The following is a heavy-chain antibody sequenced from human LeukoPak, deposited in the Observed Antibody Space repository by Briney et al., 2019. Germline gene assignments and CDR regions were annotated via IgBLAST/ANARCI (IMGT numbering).Heavy chain of an antibody. Sequence: GGSLRLSCAASGFTFSSYAMSWVRQAPGEGLEWVSAIIGSGDSTYYADSVKGRFTISRDNSKNTLSLQMHSLRAGDTAIYYCAKDRRHYYGSGRYFYGMDVWGQGTTVTVSS. CDR2: IIGSGDST. J-gene: IGHJ6*02. CDR1: GFTFSSYA. D-gene: IGHD3-10*01. CDR3: AKDRRHYYGSGRYFYGMDV. V-gene: IGHV3-23*01.